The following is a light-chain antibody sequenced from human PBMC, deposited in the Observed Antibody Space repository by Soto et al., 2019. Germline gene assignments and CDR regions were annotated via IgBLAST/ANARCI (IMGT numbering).Light chain of an antibody. CDR1: TGAVTSGQY. CDR2: DTS. J-gene: IGLJ2*01. CDR3: LLLYTGARV. V-gene: IGLV7-46*01. Sequence: QAVVTQEPSLTVSPGGTVTLTCGSSTGAVTSGQYPYWFQQRPGQAPRALIYDTSNKHSWTPARFSGSLLGGKAALTLSGAQPEDEADYYCLLLYTGARVFRGGTKVPVL.